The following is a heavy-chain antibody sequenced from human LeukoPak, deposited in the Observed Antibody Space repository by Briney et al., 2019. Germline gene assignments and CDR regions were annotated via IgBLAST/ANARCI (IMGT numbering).Heavy chain of an antibody. V-gene: IGHV3-23*01. Sequence: GGSLRLSCAASGFTFSSYAMSWVRQAPGKGLEWVSAISGSGGSTFNADSVKGRFTISRDNSKNTLYLQMNSLRAEDTAVYYCAKDLNVLLWFGESDYWGQETLVTVSS. CDR1: GFTFSSYA. CDR2: ISGSGGST. J-gene: IGHJ4*02. CDR3: AKDLNVLLWFGESDY. D-gene: IGHD3-10*01.